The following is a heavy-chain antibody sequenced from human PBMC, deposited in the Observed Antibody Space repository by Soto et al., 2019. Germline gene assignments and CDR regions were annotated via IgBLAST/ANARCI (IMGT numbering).Heavy chain of an antibody. CDR2: ISAYNGNT. CDR1: GYTFTSYG. D-gene: IGHD3-22*01. CDR3: ARDHLRRYYYDSSGYYRFDY. J-gene: IGHJ4*02. Sequence: ASVKVSCKASGYTFTSYGISWVRQAPGQGLEWMGWISAYNGNTNYAQKLQGRVTMTTDTSTSTAYMELRSLRSDDTAVYYCARDHLRRYYYDSSGYYRFDYWGPGSLVTVSS. V-gene: IGHV1-18*01.